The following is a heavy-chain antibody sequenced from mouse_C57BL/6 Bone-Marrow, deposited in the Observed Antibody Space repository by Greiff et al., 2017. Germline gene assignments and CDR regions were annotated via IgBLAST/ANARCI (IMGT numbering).Heavy chain of an antibody. CDR2: IYPRSGNT. D-gene: IGHD4-1*01. CDR1: GYTFTSYG. V-gene: IGHV1-81*01. J-gene: IGHJ3*01. Sequence: QVQLQQSGAELARPGASVKLSCKASGYTFTSYGISWVKQRTGQGLEWIGEIYPRSGNTYHNEKFKGKATLTADKSSSTAYMELRSLTSEDSAVYFCARTGTAYWGQGTLVTVSA. CDR3: ARTGTAY.